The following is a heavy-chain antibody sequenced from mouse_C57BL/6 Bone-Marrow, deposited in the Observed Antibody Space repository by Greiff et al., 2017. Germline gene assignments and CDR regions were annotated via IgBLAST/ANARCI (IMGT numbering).Heavy chain of an antibody. Sequence: DVHLVESGPGLVKPSQSLSLTCSVTGYSITSGYYWNWIRQFPGNKLEWMGYISYDGSNNYNPSLKNRISITRDTSKNQFFLKLNSVTTEDTATYYCARRPMVTTEAMDYWGQGTSGTVSS. J-gene: IGHJ4*01. CDR1: GYSITSGYY. CDR2: ISYDGSN. CDR3: ARRPMVTTEAMDY. V-gene: IGHV3-6*01. D-gene: IGHD2-2*01.